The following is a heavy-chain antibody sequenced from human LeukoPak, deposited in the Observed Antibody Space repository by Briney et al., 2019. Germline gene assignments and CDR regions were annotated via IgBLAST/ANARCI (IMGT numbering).Heavy chain of an antibody. CDR1: VFTFSNYA. CDR3: TKGPVRSSPYYFYY. D-gene: IGHD6-6*01. V-gene: IGHV3-23*01. Sequence: GESLRLSCEASVFTFSNYAMTWVRQAPGKGLEWVSTIIGSGGTTFYADSVKGRFTISRDNSKNTLYLQLNSLRAEDTAVYYCTKGPVRSSPYYFYYWGQGTLVTVSS. CDR2: IIGSGGTT. J-gene: IGHJ4*02.